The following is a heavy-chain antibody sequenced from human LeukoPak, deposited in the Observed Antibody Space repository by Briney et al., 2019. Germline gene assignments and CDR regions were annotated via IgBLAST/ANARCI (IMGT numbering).Heavy chain of an antibody. CDR3: ARAEIMITFGGVIAEYYFDY. J-gene: IGHJ4*02. D-gene: IGHD3-16*02. V-gene: IGHV1-69*13. CDR2: IIPIFGTA. Sequence: ASVKVSCTASGGTFSSYAISWVRQAPGQGLEWMGGIIPIFGTANYAQKFQGRVTITADESTSTAYMELSSLRSEDTAVYYCARAEIMITFGGVIAEYYFDYWGQGTLVTVSS. CDR1: GGTFSSYA.